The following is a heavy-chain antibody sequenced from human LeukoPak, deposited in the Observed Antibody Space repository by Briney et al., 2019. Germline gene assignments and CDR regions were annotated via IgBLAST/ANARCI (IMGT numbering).Heavy chain of an antibody. CDR3: ARRATERGTAFHI. CDR2: IYYSGST. J-gene: IGHJ3*02. V-gene: IGHV4-59*08. D-gene: IGHD3-16*01. Sequence: SETLSLTCTVSGGSISSYYWSWIRQPPGKGLEWIGYIYYSGSTNYNPSLKSRVTISVDTSKNQFSLKLSSVTAADTAVYYCARRATERGTAFHIWGQGTMVTVSS. CDR1: GGSISSYY.